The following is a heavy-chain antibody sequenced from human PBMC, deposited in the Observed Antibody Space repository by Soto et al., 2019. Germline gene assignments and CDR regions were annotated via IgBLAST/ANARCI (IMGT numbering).Heavy chain of an antibody. Sequence: EVQLLESGGGLVQPGGSLRLSCAASGFTFSTSGMSWVRQAPGKGLEWVSSISGSGDYTNYADSVKGRFTISRDNSKNPLYLQINRLTAADTAVYYCANHGGFDIWGQGTMVAVSS. CDR2: ISGSGDYT. CDR1: GFTFSTSG. CDR3: ANHGGFDI. J-gene: IGHJ3*02. V-gene: IGHV3-23*01. D-gene: IGHD4-17*01.